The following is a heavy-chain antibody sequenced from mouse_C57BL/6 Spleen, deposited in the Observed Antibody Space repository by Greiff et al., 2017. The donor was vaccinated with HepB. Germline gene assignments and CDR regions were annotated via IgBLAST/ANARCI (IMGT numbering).Heavy chain of an antibody. J-gene: IGHJ2*01. D-gene: IGHD1-1*01. CDR1: GYTFTSYW. CDR3: ARSPPYYYGSSYFDY. Sequence: QVQLQQPGAELVRPGSSVKLSCKASGYTFTSYWMHWVKQRPIQGLEWIGNIDPSDSETHYNQKFKDKATLTVDKSSSTAYMQLSSLTSEDSAVYSCARSPPYYYGSSYFDYWGQGTTLTVSS. V-gene: IGHV1-52*01. CDR2: IDPSDSET.